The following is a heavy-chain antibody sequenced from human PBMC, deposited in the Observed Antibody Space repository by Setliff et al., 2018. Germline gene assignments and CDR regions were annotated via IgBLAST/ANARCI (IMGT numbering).Heavy chain of an antibody. V-gene: IGHV4-38-2*01. CDR1: GASINSGHY. J-gene: IGHJ3*02. Sequence: SETLSLTCAVSGASINSGHYWGWIRQPPGKGLEWIATIYHRGRKYYNPSLQSRVPVSPDTSKNHFSLRLTSMTAADTAVYYCATPGRDDLDSPFEPFDIWGQGTMVTVSS. CDR2: IYHRGRK. CDR3: ATPGRDDLDSPFEPFDI. D-gene: IGHD3-3*01.